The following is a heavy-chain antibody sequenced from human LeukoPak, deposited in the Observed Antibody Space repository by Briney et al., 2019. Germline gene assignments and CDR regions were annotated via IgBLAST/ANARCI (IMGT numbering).Heavy chain of an antibody. D-gene: IGHD6-19*01. CDR1: GFTFSSYA. Sequence: GGSLRLSCAASGFTFSSYAMSWVRQAPGKGLEWVSAISGSGGSTYYADSVKGRFTISRDNSKNTLYLQMNSLRAEDTAVYHCAKLLEQWLYYFDYWGQGTLVTVSS. J-gene: IGHJ4*02. CDR3: AKLLEQWLYYFDY. CDR2: ISGSGGST. V-gene: IGHV3-23*01.